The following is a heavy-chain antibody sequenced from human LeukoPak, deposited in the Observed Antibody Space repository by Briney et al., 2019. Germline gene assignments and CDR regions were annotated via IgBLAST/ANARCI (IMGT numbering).Heavy chain of an antibody. CDR1: GGSISSSSYY. V-gene: IGHV4-39*01. D-gene: IGHD3-10*01. CDR2: IYYSGST. CDR3: ARAADYYASGIFY. Sequence: SETLSLTCTVSGGSISSSSYYWGWIGQPPGTGLEWIGSIYYSGSTYYNPSLKSRVTISVDTSKNQFSLKLSSVTAADTAVYYCARAADYYASGIFYWGQGTLVTVSS. J-gene: IGHJ4*02.